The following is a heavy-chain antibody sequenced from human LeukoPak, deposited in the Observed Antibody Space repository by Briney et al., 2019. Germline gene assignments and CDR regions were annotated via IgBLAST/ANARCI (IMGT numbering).Heavy chain of an antibody. J-gene: IGHJ4*02. CDR1: GFTFSSYA. Sequence: GGSLRLSCAASGFTFSSYAMSWVRQAPGKGMEWVSGISGSGGSTHYADSVKGRFTISRDNSKNTLYLQMNSLRAEDTAVYYCAKSLGYSYGTFDYWGQGTLVTVSS. D-gene: IGHD5-18*01. V-gene: IGHV3-23*01. CDR2: ISGSGGST. CDR3: AKSLGYSYGTFDY.